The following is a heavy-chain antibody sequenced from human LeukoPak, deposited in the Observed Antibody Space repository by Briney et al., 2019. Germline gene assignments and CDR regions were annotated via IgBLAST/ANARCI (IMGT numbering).Heavy chain of an antibody. CDR2: INYSGST. V-gene: IGHV4-38-2*02. CDR3: AGGMIRGIAPIVVDY. J-gene: IGHJ4*02. Sequence: SETLSLTCTVSGYSIRSGYQWGWIRQPPGKGLEWIGSINYSGSTYDNPSLKGRVTISVDTSRNQFSLKVTSVTAADTAVYYCAGGMIRGIAPIVVDYWGQGTLVTGSS. D-gene: IGHD3-10*01. CDR1: GYSIRSGYQ.